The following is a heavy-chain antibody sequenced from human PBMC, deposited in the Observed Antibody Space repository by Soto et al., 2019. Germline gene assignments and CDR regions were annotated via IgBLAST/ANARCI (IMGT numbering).Heavy chain of an antibody. CDR2: IYPGDSDT. D-gene: IGHD6-19*01. CDR3: ARAPSHGWYQHFDY. Sequence: GESLKISCEASGYVFANYWIGWVRQMPGKGLEWMGIIYPGDSDTTYSPSFQGHVTISADKSISTVYLQWSSLEASDTAIYYCARAPSHGWYQHFDYWGQGTLVTVSA. CDR1: GYVFANYW. J-gene: IGHJ4*02. V-gene: IGHV5-51*01.